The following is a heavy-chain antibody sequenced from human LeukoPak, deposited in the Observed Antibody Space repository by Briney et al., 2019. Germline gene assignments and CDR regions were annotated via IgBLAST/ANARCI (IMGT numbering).Heavy chain of an antibody. D-gene: IGHD6-13*01. CDR1: GGSFSVYY. J-gene: IGHJ6*03. Sequence: SETLSLTCAVYGGSFSVYYWSWIRQPPGKGLEWIGEINHSGSTNYNTSLKSRATISVDTSKNQFSLKLSSGTAADTAVYYCARGRSSKIVYYMDVWGKGTTVTVSS. CDR2: INHSGST. CDR3: ARGRSSKIVYYMDV. V-gene: IGHV4-34*01.